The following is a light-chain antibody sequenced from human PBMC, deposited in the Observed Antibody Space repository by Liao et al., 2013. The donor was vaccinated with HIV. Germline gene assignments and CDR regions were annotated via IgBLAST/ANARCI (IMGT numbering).Light chain of an antibody. CDR3: QVWDSSSDTYV. J-gene: IGLJ1*01. CDR1: DIGDKT. V-gene: IGLV3-21*04. Sequence: SYELTQEPSVSVAPGETASITCGGEDIGDKTVHWYQQKPGQAPVLVIYYDSDRPSGIPERFSGSNSGNTATLTISRVEAGDEADYYCQVWDSSSDTYVFGTGTKVTVL. CDR2: YDS.